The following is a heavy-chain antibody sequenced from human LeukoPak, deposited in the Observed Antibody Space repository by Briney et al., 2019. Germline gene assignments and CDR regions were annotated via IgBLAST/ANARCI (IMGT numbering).Heavy chain of an antibody. CDR2: IKQDGSEK. V-gene: IGHV3-7*01. D-gene: IGHD2-2*01. CDR1: GFTFSSYW. J-gene: IGHJ4*02. CDR3: ARDRRYLVVVPAANDY. Sequence: PGGSLRLSCAASGFTFSSYWMSWVRQAPGKGLEWVANIKQDGSEKYYVDSVKGRFTISRDNAKNSLYLQMNSLRAEDTAVYYCARDRRYLVVVPAANDYWGQGTLVTVSS.